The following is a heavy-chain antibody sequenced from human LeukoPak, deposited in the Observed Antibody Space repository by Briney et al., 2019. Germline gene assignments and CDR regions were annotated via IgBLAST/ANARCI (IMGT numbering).Heavy chain of an antibody. D-gene: IGHD4-17*01. CDR2: INPNSGGT. CDR3: ARDLSYDYGDYGWFDP. CDR1: GYTFTGYY. J-gene: IGHJ5*02. Sequence: ASVTVSCTASGYTFTGYYMHWVRQAPGHGLEWMGWINPNSGGTNYTQKFQGRVTMTRDTSISTAYMELSRLRSDDTAVYYCARDLSYDYGDYGWFDPWGQGTLVTVSS. V-gene: IGHV1-2*02.